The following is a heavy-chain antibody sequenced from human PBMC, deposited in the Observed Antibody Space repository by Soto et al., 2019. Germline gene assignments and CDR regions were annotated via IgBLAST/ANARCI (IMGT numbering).Heavy chain of an antibody. J-gene: IGHJ4*02. CDR3: WRRCETNRCNGFCADNYGFDI. CDR2: MNPKTGNS. CDR1: GYTFTSYD. D-gene: IGHD3-3*01. V-gene: IGHV1-8*01. Sequence: ASVHVSCKASGYTFTSYDIHWVRQATGQGLEGMWWMNPKTGNSGYAQKFQGRVTMTSDTYISTAHRALRSLRSAGTAVYYCWRRCETNRCNGFCADNYGFDIWGQGTLVTVSS.